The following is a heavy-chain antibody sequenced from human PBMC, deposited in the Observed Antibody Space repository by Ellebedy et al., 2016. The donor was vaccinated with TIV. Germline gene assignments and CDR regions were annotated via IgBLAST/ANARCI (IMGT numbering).Heavy chain of an antibody. Sequence: GESLKISCAASGFTFTSFAITWVRQAPGKGLEWVSGITGMSGTTYYADSVKGRFTISRDNSKNTLYLQMKDLRVEDTALYYCAKDFDVAVAGSDSWGQGTLVTVSS. J-gene: IGHJ5*01. CDR1: GFTFTSFA. CDR2: ITGMSGTT. D-gene: IGHD6-19*01. CDR3: AKDFDVAVAGSDS. V-gene: IGHV3-23*01.